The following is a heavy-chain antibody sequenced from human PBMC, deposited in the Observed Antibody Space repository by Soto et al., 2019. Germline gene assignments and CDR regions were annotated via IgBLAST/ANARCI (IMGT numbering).Heavy chain of an antibody. CDR2: ISAYNGNT. Sequence: ASVKVSCKASGYTFTSYGITWVRQAPGQGLEWMGWISAYNGNTNYAQKLQGRVTMTTYTSTSTAYMELRSLRSDDTAVYYCARALGYSGYAGMDVWGQGTTVTVSS. CDR3: ARALGYSGYAGMDV. V-gene: IGHV1-18*01. J-gene: IGHJ6*02. D-gene: IGHD5-12*01. CDR1: GYTFTSYG.